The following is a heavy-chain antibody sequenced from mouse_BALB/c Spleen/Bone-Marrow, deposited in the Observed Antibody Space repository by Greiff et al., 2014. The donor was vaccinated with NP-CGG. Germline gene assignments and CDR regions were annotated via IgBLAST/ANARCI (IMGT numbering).Heavy chain of an antibody. D-gene: IGHD2-4*01. Sequence: EVQLQESGPELVKPGASMKISCKASGYSFTGYTMNWVKQSHGKNLEWIGLINPYNGGTSYNQKFKGKATLTVDKSSSTAYTELLSLTSEDSAVYYCARWAIYYDYGEDYAMDYWGQGTSVTVSS. CDR3: ARWAIYYDYGEDYAMDY. V-gene: IGHV1-18*01. CDR2: INPYNGGT. J-gene: IGHJ4*01. CDR1: GYSFTGYT.